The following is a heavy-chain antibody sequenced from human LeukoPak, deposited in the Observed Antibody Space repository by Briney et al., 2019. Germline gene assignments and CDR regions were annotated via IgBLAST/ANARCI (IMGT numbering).Heavy chain of an antibody. J-gene: IGHJ6*03. CDR3: ARSGGGQDGSTFFYYYYMDV. CDR2: ISAYNGNT. Sequence: VASVKVSCKASGYTFTSYGISWVRQAPGQGLEWMGWISAYNGNTNYAQKLQGRVTMTTDTSTSTAYMELRSLRSDDTAVYYCARSGGGQDGSTFFYYYYMDVWGKGTTVTVSS. D-gene: IGHD3-10*01. V-gene: IGHV1-18*01. CDR1: GYTFTSYG.